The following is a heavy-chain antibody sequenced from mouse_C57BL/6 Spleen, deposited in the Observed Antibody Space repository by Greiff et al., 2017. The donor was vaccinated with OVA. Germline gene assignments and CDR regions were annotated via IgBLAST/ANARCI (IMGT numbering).Heavy chain of an antibody. Sequence: QVQLQQPGTELVKPGASVKLSCKASGYTFTSYWMHWVKQRPGQGLEWIGNINPSNGGTNYNEKFKSKATLTVDKSSSTAYMQLSSRTSEASAVYDCARAYYGSSRYFDVWGTGTTVTVSS. D-gene: IGHD1-1*01. J-gene: IGHJ1*03. CDR2: INPSNGGT. V-gene: IGHV1-53*01. CDR3: ARAYYGSSRYFDV. CDR1: GYTFTSYW.